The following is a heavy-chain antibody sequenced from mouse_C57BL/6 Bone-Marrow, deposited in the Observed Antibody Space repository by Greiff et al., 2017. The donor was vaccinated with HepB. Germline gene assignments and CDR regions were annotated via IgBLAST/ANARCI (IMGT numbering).Heavy chain of an antibody. CDR2: IDPSDSYT. CDR3: ASERIGLVRFAY. V-gene: IGHV1-69*01. Sequence: QVQLQQPGAELVMPGASVKLSCKASGYTFTSYWMHWVKQRPGQGLEWIGEIDPSDSYTNYNQKFKGKSTLTVDKSSSTAYMQLSSLTSEDSAVYYGASERIGLVRFAYWGQGTLVTVSA. CDR1: GYTFTSYW. D-gene: IGHD4-1*01. J-gene: IGHJ3*01.